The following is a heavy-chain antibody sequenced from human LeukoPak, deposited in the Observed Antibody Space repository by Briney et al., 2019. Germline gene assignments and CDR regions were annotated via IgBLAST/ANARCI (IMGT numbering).Heavy chain of an antibody. Sequence: PSQTLSLTCAVSGGSISSGGYSWSWIRQPPGKGLEWIGYIYHSGSTYYNPSLKSRVTISVDRSKNQFSLKLSSVTAADTAVYYCDRVRHGWFDYWGQGTLVTVSS. CDR1: GGSISSGGYS. D-gene: IGHD6-19*01. CDR3: DRVRHGWFDY. J-gene: IGHJ4*02. CDR2: IYHSGST. V-gene: IGHV4-30-2*01.